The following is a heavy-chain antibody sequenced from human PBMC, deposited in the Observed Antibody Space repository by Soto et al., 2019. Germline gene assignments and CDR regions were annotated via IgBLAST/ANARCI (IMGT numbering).Heavy chain of an antibody. Sequence: PGGSLRLSCAASGFTFSSYSMNWVRQAPGKGLEWVSSISSSSSVIYYADSVKGRITVSRDNGKNALILQMHSLRADDTAVYYCARYLIIPRAFDIWGQGTAVTVSS. CDR3: ARYLIIPRAFDI. J-gene: IGHJ3*02. CDR1: GFTFSSYS. CDR2: ISSSSSVI. V-gene: IGHV3-21*01. D-gene: IGHD2-21*01.